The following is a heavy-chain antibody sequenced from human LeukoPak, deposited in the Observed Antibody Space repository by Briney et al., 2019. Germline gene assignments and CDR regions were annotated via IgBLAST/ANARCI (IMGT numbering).Heavy chain of an antibody. D-gene: IGHD2-2*01. Sequence: SETLSLTCTVSGGSISSYYWSWIRQPAGKGLEWIGRIYTSGSTNYNPSFKSRVTMSVDTSKNQFSLKLSSVTAADTAVYYCARDRHCSSTRCYGFDLWGQGTLVTVSS. CDR3: ARDRHCSSTRCYGFDL. CDR1: GGSISSYY. V-gene: IGHV4-4*07. CDR2: IYTSGST. J-gene: IGHJ5*02.